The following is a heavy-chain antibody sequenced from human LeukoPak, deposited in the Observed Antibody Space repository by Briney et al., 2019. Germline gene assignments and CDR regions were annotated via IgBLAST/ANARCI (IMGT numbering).Heavy chain of an antibody. Sequence: GGSLRLSCAASGFTFSRYWMSWVRQAPGKGLEWVASINQDESAKFYVDSVKGRFTISRDNAKNSLFLQMNSLRAEDTAVYYCARVFGQSLAPIGDYWGQGTLVTVSS. CDR2: INQDESAK. CDR1: GFTFSRYW. V-gene: IGHV3-7*01. D-gene: IGHD6-19*01. J-gene: IGHJ4*02. CDR3: ARVFGQSLAPIGDY.